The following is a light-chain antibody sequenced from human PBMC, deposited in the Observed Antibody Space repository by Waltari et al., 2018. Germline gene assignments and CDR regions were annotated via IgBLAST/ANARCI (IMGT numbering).Light chain of an antibody. J-gene: IGKJ2*01. V-gene: IGKV3-15*01. CDR3: QQYNHWYT. CDR1: QSIGGH. CDR2: DAS. Sequence: EIGITQSPAILSVSPGERATLSCRASQSIGGHLAWYQQKLGKAPRLLIYDASIRATGIPARFSGSGSGTEFTLTINSLQSEDFAVYYCQQYNHWYTFGQGTKLEIK.